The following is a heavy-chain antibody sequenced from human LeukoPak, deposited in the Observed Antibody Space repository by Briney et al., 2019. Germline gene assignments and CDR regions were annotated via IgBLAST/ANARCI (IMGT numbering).Heavy chain of an antibody. V-gene: IGHV5-51*01. Sequence: GESLKISCQGSGSSFTSYWIGWVRQVPGKGLEWMGIIYPGDSDTRYSPSFQGQVTISADKSISTAYLQWSSLKASDTAMYYCARQEWELLPDYYYGMDVWGQGTTVTVSS. D-gene: IGHD1-26*01. CDR3: ARQEWELLPDYYYGMDV. CDR1: GSSFTSYW. J-gene: IGHJ6*02. CDR2: IYPGDSDT.